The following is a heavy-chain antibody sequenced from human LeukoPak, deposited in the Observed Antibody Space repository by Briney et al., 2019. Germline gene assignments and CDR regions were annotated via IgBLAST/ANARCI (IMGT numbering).Heavy chain of an antibody. D-gene: IGHD6-19*01. J-gene: IGHJ5*02. V-gene: IGHV4-59*08. CDR1: GGSISSYY. CDR2: IYYSGST. CDR3: GRGDSSETNWFDP. Sequence: SETLSLTCTVSGGSISSYYWSWIRQPPGKGLEWIGYIYYSGSTNYNPSLKSRVTISVDTSKNQFSLKLSSVTAADTAVYYCGRGDSSETNWFDPWGQGTLVTVSS.